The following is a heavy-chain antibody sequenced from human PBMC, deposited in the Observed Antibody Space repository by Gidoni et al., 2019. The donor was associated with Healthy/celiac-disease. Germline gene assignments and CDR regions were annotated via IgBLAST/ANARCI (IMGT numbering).Heavy chain of an antibody. CDR1: GFTFSSYS. J-gene: IGHJ4*02. Sequence: EVQLVESGGGLVKPGGSLRLSCAASGFTFSSYSMNWVRQAPGKGLEWVSSISSSSSYIYYADSVKGRFTISRDNAKNSLYLQMNSLRAEDTAVYYCARDGPPDGRDCSGGSCYSGAVDYWGQGTLVTVSS. V-gene: IGHV3-21*01. D-gene: IGHD2-15*01. CDR3: ARDGPPDGRDCSGGSCYSGAVDY. CDR2: ISSSSSYI.